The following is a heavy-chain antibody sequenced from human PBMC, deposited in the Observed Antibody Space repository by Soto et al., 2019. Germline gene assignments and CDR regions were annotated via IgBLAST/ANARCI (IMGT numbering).Heavy chain of an antibody. D-gene: IGHD3-3*01. CDR1: GGSISSYY. J-gene: IGHJ3*02. Sequence: SETLSLTCTVSGGSISSYYWSWIRQPPGKGLEWIGYIYYSGSTNYNPSLKSRVTISVDTSKNQFSLKLSSVTAADTAVYYCARDGWSGYSFDAFDIWGQGTMVT. V-gene: IGHV4-59*01. CDR2: IYYSGST. CDR3: ARDGWSGYSFDAFDI.